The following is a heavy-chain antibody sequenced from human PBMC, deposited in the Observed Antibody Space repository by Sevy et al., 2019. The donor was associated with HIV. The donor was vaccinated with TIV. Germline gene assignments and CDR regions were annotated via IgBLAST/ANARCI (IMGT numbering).Heavy chain of an antibody. D-gene: IGHD6-13*01. CDR2: IEEEGREK. Sequence: GGSLRLSCAASGFTFSSHWMSWVRQAPGKELEWVANIEEEGREKNYVDSVKGRFTISRDNAKNSLYLQMNSLRAEDTAVYYCARDAMQPGILDHAFDFWGQGTMVTVSS. J-gene: IGHJ3*01. V-gene: IGHV3-7*01. CDR3: ARDAMQPGILDHAFDF. CDR1: GFTFSSHW.